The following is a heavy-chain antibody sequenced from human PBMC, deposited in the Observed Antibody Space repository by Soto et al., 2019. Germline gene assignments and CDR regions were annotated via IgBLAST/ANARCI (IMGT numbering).Heavy chain of an antibody. CDR2: MNPNTGNT. J-gene: IGHJ4*02. CDR1: GYTFTDFD. CDR3: ARGQLATLTDF. Sequence: QVQLVQSGPEVKKPGAPVKISCQASGYTFTDFDINWVRQATGQGLEWMGWMNPNTGNTRYAQRFQGRLIMTRDTSISTVYMELGRLTSEETAVYYCARGQLATLTDFWGQGTLFTVSS. D-gene: IGHD3-9*01. V-gene: IGHV1-8*02.